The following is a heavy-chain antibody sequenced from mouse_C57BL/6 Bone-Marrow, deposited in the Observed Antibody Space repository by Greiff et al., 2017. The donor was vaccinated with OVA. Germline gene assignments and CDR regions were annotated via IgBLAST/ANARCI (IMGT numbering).Heavy chain of an antibody. D-gene: IGHD1-1*01. J-gene: IGHJ1*03. CDR1: GYAFSSSW. CDR3: FTTIVACGGTYWYFDV. CDR2: IYPGDGDT. Sequence: QVQLKESGPELVKPGASVKISCKASGYAFSSSWMNWVKQRPGKGLEWIGRIYPGDGDTNYNGKFKGKATLTADKSSSTAYMQLSSLTSEDSAVYFCFTTIVACGGTYWYFDVWGTGTTVTVSS. V-gene: IGHV1-82*01.